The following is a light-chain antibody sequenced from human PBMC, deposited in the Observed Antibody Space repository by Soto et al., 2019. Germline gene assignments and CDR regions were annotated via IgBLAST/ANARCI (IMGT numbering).Light chain of an antibody. CDR3: QQAGT. CDR1: QSVSSN. V-gene: IGKV3-15*01. J-gene: IGKJ3*01. Sequence: EIVMTQSPATLSVSPGERATLSCRASQSVSSNLAWYQQKPGQAPRLLIYGASTRATGIPARFSGSGSGTEFTLTISSLQSEHFAVYYCQQAGTFGPGTKVDIK. CDR2: GAS.